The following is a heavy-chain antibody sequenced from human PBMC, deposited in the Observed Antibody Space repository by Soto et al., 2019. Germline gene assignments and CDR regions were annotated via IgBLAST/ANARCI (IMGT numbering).Heavy chain of an antibody. Sequence: SETLSLTCSVSGDSISSSSDYWGWIRQPPGKGLEWIGTIYYSGRSYHNPSLKSRVTISVDTSKNQFSLTLTSVTAADTAVYFCASRVEGLYSGNDRYYFDYWGQGTLVTVSS. CDR2: IYYSGRS. J-gene: IGHJ4*02. D-gene: IGHD5-12*01. CDR3: ASRVEGLYSGNDRYYFDY. V-gene: IGHV4-39*01. CDR1: GDSISSSSDY.